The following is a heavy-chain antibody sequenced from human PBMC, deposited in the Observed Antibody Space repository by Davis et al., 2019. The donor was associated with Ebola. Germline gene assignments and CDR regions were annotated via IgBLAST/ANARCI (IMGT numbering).Heavy chain of an antibody. D-gene: IGHD3-22*01. V-gene: IGHV3-15*07. CDR1: GFTFSNAR. CDR3: TTDRATYYYDSSGLKKPFDI. J-gene: IGHJ3*02. CDR2: IKSKTDCGTT. Sequence: GESLKISCAASGFTFSNARMNWVRQAPGKGLEWVGRIKSKTDCGTTDYAAPVKGRFTISRDDSKNTLYLQMNSLKTEDTAVYYCTTDRATYYYDSSGLKKPFDIWGQGTMVTVSS.